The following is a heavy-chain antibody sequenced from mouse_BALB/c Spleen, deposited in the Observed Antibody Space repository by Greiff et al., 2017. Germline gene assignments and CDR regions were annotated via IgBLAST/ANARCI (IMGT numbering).Heavy chain of an antibody. Sequence: VQLQQSGTVLARPGASVTMSCKASGYTFTSYWMHWVKQRPGQGLEWIGAIYPGNSDTSYNQKFKGKAKLTAVTSTSTAYMELSSLTNEDSAVYYCRREGEASFAYWGQGTLVTVSA. CDR1: GYTFTSYW. CDR2: IYPGNSDT. V-gene: IGHV1-5*01. J-gene: IGHJ3*01. CDR3: RREGEASFAY. D-gene: IGHD6-1*01.